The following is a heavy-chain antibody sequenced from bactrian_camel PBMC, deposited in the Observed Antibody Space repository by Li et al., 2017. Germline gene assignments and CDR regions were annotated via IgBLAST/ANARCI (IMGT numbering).Heavy chain of an antibody. CDR1: GFPFSRAH. D-gene: IGHD7*01. J-gene: IGHJ7*01. V-gene: IGHV3S1*01. CDR2: IYTGGGST. Sequence: HVQLVESGGGSVQAGGSLKLSCAVSGFPFSRAHMSWVRQSPGKGLEWVSSIYTGGGSTYYADSVKGRFTISQDNAKNTLYLQLNSLKTVDTAMYYCAKNRVKLVSPIGNYGLDYWGNGTQVTVS.